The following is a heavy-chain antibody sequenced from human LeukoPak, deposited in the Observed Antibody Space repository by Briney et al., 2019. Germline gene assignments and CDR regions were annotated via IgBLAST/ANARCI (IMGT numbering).Heavy chain of an antibody. D-gene: IGHD3-22*01. CDR3: ARDYYDSSGYYFIDY. CDR2: INHSGST. CDR1: GGSFSGYY. J-gene: IGHJ4*02. V-gene: IGHV4-34*01. Sequence: SETLSLTCAVYGGSFSGYYWSWIRQPPGKGLEWIGEINHSGSTNYNPSLKSRVTISVDTSKNQFSLKLSSVTAADTAVYYCARDYYDSSGYYFIDYWGQGTLVTVSS.